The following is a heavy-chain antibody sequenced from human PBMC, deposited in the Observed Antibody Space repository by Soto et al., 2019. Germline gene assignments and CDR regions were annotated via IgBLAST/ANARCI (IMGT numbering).Heavy chain of an antibody. J-gene: IGHJ4*02. CDR1: SDSIAGEXW. CDR2: VFHTGGT. CDR3: ARVFSSGSGWMYYFDF. V-gene: IGHV4-4*02. D-gene: IGHD6-19*01. Sequence: QVQLQESGPGLVKPSETLSLTCTVSSDSIAGEXWWSWVRQPPGLGLEWIGEVFHTGGTNYNPSLKSRVTMEVDKSKNQFSLKLISATAADTAVYYCARVFSSGSGWMYYFDFWGQGTLVSVSS.